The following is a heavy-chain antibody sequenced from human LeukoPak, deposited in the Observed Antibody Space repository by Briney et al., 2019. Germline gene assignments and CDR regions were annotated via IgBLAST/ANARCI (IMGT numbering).Heavy chain of an antibody. CDR3: VKSLGDSRWYGAFDT. Sequence: GGSLRLSCTVSGFTFSSHGVTWVRQAPGKGVEWVASIGGNGGSTFYADSLRGQFTISKDNSRDMMYLQMNNLRAEDTAVYYCVKSLGDSRWYGAFDTWGQGTMLTVSS. CDR2: IGGNGGST. CDR1: GFTFSSHG. D-gene: IGHD6-13*01. V-gene: IGHV3-23*01. J-gene: IGHJ3*02.